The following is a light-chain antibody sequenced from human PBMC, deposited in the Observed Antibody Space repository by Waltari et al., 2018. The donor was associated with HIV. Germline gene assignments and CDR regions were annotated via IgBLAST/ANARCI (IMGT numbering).Light chain of an antibody. CDR1: SSNIGNNF. CDR3: GTWDTSLTAVV. Sequence: QSVLTQPPSVSVAPGQKVTISCSGSSSNIGNNFVSWYQQIPGTVPKLLIHENSKRPSGIPDRFSGSKSGTSATLGITGLQTGDEADYYCGTWDTSLTAVVFGGGTKLTVL. CDR2: ENS. J-gene: IGLJ3*02. V-gene: IGLV1-51*01.